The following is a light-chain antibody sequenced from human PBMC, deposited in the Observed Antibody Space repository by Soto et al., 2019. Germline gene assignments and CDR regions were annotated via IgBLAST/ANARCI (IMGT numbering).Light chain of an antibody. J-gene: IGKJ1*01. CDR1: QSVSNNY. CDR3: QQYGSSGT. CDR2: GAS. Sequence: DTVLTQSPGTLSLSPGERATLSCRASQSVSNNYLAWYQQKPGQAPRLLIYGASNGATGIPDRFSGSGSGTDFTLTISRLEPEDFAVYYCQQYGSSGTFGQGTKE. V-gene: IGKV3-20*01.